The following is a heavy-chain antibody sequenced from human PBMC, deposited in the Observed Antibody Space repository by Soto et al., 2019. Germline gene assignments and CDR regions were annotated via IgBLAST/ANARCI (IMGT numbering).Heavy chain of an antibody. CDR1: GFTFSSYW. CDR3: AREVILTGYYIHHYYYMDV. V-gene: IGHV3-7*01. J-gene: IGHJ6*03. CDR2: IKQDGSEK. Sequence: GGSLRLSCAASGFTFSSYWMSWVRQAPGKGLEWVANIKQDGSEKYYVDSVKGRFTISRDNAKNSLYLQMNSLRAEDTAVYYCAREVILTGYYIHHYYYMDVWGKGTTVTVSS. D-gene: IGHD3-9*01.